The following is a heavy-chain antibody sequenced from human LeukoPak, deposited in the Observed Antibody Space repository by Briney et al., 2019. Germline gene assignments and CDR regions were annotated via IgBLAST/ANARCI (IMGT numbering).Heavy chain of an antibody. J-gene: IGHJ4*02. CDR3: AREFGNADTYGNVPLGH. V-gene: IGHV3-21*01. CDR1: GFTFRSSS. Sequence: GGSLRLSCTASGFTFRSSSFNWVRQVQGKGLEWVSSISSSGTYMYYADSVEGRFTISRDNAKNSLFLQMDSLRAEDTGVYFCAREFGNADTYGNVPLGHWGQGTLVTVSS. D-gene: IGHD5-18*01. CDR2: ISSSGTYM.